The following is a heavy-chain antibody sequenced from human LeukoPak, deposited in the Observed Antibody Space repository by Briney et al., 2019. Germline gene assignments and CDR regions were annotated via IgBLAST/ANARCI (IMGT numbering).Heavy chain of an antibody. CDR3: ARDVSGITMIVVALDY. CDR2: ISSSSSYI. Sequence: GGSLRLSCAASGFTFSSYAMHWVRQAPGKGLEWVSSISSSSSYIYYADSVKGRFTISRDNAKNSLYLQMNSLRAEDTAVYYCARDVSGITMIVVALDYWGQGTLVTVSS. V-gene: IGHV3-21*01. CDR1: GFTFSSYA. D-gene: IGHD3-22*01. J-gene: IGHJ4*02.